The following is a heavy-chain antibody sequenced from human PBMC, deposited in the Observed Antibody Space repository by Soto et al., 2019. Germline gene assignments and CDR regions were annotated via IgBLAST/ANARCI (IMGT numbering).Heavy chain of an antibody. J-gene: IGHJ4*02. CDR3: ARRGDVVVTANPDFDY. V-gene: IGHV5-51*01. D-gene: IGHD2-21*02. CDR2: IYPGDSDT. Sequence: GESLKISCKGSGYSFTSYWIGWVRQMPGKGLEWMGIIYPGDSDTRYSPSFQGQVTISADKSISTAYLQWSSLKASDTAMYYCARRGDVVVTANPDFDYWGQGTLVTVSS. CDR1: GYSFTSYW.